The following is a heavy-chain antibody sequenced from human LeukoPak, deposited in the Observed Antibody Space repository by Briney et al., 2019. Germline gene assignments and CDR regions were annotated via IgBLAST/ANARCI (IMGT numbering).Heavy chain of an antibody. CDR2: IKEDGSDK. V-gene: IGHV3-7*01. CDR3: ARDLIARGGWVGTYFDY. J-gene: IGHJ4*02. CDR1: GFTFSNYW. D-gene: IGHD6-19*01. Sequence: PGGSLRLSCAASGFTFSNYWMNWVRQAPGKGLEWVANIKEDGSDKYYVDSVKGRFSISKDNAKNSLYLQMNSLRVEDTAVYYCARDLIARGGWVGTYFDYWGQGTLVTVSS.